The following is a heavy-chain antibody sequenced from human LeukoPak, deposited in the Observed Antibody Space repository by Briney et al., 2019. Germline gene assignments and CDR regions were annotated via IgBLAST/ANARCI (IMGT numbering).Heavy chain of an antibody. D-gene: IGHD1-26*01. CDR2: ISAYNGNT. V-gene: IGHV1-18*01. CDR1: GYTFTSYA. Sequence: GASVKVSCKASGYTFTSYAMNWVRQAPGQGLEWMGWISAYNGNTNYAQKLQGRVTMTTDTSTSTAYMELRSLRSDDTAVYYCARAPAGGGSYEDYWGQGTLVTVSS. CDR3: ARAPAGGGSYEDY. J-gene: IGHJ4*02.